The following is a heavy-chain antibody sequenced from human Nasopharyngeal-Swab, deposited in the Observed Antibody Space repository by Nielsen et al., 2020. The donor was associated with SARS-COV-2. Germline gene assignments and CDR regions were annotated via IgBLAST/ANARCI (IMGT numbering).Heavy chain of an antibody. CDR2: ITTNTGNP. D-gene: IGHD2-2*01. V-gene: IGHV7-4-1*02. J-gene: IGHJ5*02. CDR1: GYTFNSYA. Sequence: ASVKVSCKASGYTFNSYAMNWVRQAPGQGLEWMGWITTNTGNPKYAQGFTGRFVFSLDTSVSTAYLQISSLKAEDTAVYYCAREGDIVVVPSPAGFDPWGQGTLVTVSS. CDR3: AREGDIVVVPSPAGFDP.